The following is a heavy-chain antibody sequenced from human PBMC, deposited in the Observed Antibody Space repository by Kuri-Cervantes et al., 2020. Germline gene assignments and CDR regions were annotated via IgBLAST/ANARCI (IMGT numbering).Heavy chain of an antibody. Sequence: SETLSLTCTVSGGSISTYYWTWIRQPPGQGLEWIGYIYYTGSTTYNPSLKSRVTISVDTSNNQFSLNLDSVTAADTAVYYCARGAGYSRGNDFDYWGQGTLVTVSS. J-gene: IGHJ4*02. CDR2: IYYTGST. D-gene: IGHD5-12*01. CDR3: ARGAGYSRGNDFDY. CDR1: GGSISTYY. V-gene: IGHV4-59*01.